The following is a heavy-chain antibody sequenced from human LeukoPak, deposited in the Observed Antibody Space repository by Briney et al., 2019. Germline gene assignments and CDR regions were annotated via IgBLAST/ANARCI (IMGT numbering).Heavy chain of an antibody. D-gene: IGHD4/OR15-4a*01. J-gene: IGHJ4*02. CDR3: ARGGTMVSTIGY. CDR1: GGSITSNGYY. V-gene: IGHV4-39*07. Sequence: SKTLSLTCIVSGGSITSNGYYWAWIRQPPGMGLEWMGSIYQSGTTYYNSSLKSRVSMSIATSKNQFSLTLRSVTAADTAVYFCARGGTMVSTIGYWGQGTLVTVSS. CDR2: IYQSGTT.